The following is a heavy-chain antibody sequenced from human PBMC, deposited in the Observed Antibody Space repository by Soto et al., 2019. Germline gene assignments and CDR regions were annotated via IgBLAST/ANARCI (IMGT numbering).Heavy chain of an antibody. Sequence: VQLVESGGGLVKPGGSLRLSCAASGFTFSSYSMNWVRQAPGKGLEWVSSISSSSSYIYYADSVKGRFTISRDNAKNSLYLQMNSLRAEDTAVYYCASYCSGDNGGRFGDYWGQGTLVTVSS. CDR3: ASYCSGDNGGRFGDY. CDR2: ISSSSSYI. V-gene: IGHV3-21*01. D-gene: IGHD2-15*01. J-gene: IGHJ4*02. CDR1: GFTFSSYS.